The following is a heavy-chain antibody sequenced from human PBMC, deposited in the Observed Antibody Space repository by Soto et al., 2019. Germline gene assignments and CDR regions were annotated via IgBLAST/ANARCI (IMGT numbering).Heavy chain of an antibody. CDR2: IYYSGST. D-gene: IGHD4-4*01. CDR3: ATTVSEGNWFDP. V-gene: IGHV4-31*03. Sequence: PSETLSLTCTVSGGSISSGGYYWSWIRQHPGKGLEWIGYIYYSGSTYYNTSLKSRVTISVDTSKNQLSLKLSSVTAADTAVYYCATTVSEGNWFDPWGQGTLVTVSS. CDR1: GGSISSGGYY. J-gene: IGHJ5*02.